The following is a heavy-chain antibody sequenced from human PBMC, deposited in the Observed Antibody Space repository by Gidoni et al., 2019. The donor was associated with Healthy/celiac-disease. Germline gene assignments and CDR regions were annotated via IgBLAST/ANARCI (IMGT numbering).Heavy chain of an antibody. D-gene: IGHD6-13*01. CDR3: AREDVEAAADQTPWFDP. V-gene: IGHV4-34*01. J-gene: IGHJ5*02. CDR2: INHSGST. Sequence: QVQLQQWGAGLLKPSETLSLTCAVYGGSFSGYYWSWIRQPPGKGLEWIGEINHSGSTNYNPSLKSRVTISVDTSKNQFSLKLSSVTAADTAVYYCAREDVEAAADQTPWFDPWGQGTLVTVSS. CDR1: GGSFSGYY.